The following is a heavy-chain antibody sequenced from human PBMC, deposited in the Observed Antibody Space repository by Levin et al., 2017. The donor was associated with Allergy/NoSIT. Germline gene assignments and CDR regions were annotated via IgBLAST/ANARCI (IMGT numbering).Heavy chain of an antibody. J-gene: IGHJ6*02. CDR1: GGSFSGYY. CDR2: INHSGST. V-gene: IGHV4-34*01. CDR3: ARGKYQAYTSYGMDV. D-gene: IGHD2-2*01. Sequence: KAGGSLRLSCAVYGGSFSGYYWSWIRQPPGKGLEWIGEINHSGSTNYNPSLKSRVTISVDTSKNQFSLKLSSVTAADTAVYYCARGKYQAYTSYGMDVWGQGTTVTVSS.